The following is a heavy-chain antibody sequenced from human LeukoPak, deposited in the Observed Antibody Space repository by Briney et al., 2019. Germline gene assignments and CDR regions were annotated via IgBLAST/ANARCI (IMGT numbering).Heavy chain of an antibody. CDR3: AVTMVRGVIGYFDY. CDR2: INPNSGGT. J-gene: IGHJ4*02. D-gene: IGHD3-10*01. Sequence: ASVKVSCKASGYTFTGYYMHWVRQAPGQGLEWMGWINPNSGGTNYAQKFQGRVTMTSDTSISTAYLELSRLRSDDTAVYYCAVTMVRGVIGYFDYWGQGTLVTVSS. V-gene: IGHV1-2*02. CDR1: GYTFTGYY.